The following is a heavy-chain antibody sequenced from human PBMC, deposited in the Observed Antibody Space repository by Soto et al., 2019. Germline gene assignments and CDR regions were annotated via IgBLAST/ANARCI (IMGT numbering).Heavy chain of an antibody. J-gene: IGHJ2*01. D-gene: IGHD6-6*01. CDR3: ARWSIAARVEARYFDL. CDR1: GGTFSSYA. Sequence: SVKVSCKASGGTFSSYAISWVRQAPGQGLEWMGGIIPIFGTANYAQKFQGRVTITADESTSTAYMELSSLRSEDTAVYYCARWSIAARVEARYFDLWGRGTLVTVSS. CDR2: IIPIFGTA. V-gene: IGHV1-69*13.